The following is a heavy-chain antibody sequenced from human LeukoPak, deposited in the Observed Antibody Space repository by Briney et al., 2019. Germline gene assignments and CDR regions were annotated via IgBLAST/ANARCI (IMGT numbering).Heavy chain of an antibody. CDR1: GYSISSGYY. CDR3: ARDWEQRITTNEGGAFDI. V-gene: IGHV4-38-2*02. J-gene: IGHJ3*02. D-gene: IGHD3-10*01. CDR2: IYHSGST. Sequence: SETLSLTCTVSGYSISSGYYWGWIRQPPGKGLEWIGSIYHSGSTYYNPSLKSRVTISVDTSKNQFSLKLSSVTAADTAVYYCARDWEQRITTNEGGAFDIWGQGTMVTVSS.